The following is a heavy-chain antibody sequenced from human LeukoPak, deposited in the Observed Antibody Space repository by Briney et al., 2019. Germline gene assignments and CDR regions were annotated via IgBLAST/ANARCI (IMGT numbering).Heavy chain of an antibody. J-gene: IGHJ4*02. CDR3: ARAEQLAEFDY. CDR2: INPSGGST. Sequence: ASVKVSCKASGYTFTSYYMHWVRQAPGQGLEWMGIINPSGGSTSYAQKFQGRVTMTRDTSTSTVCMELSSLRSEDTAVYYCARAEQLAEFDYWGQGTLVTVSS. D-gene: IGHD6-6*01. V-gene: IGHV1-46*01. CDR1: GYTFTSYY.